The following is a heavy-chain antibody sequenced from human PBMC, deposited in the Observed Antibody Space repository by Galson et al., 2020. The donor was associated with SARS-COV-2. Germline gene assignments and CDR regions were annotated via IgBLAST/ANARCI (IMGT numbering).Heavy chain of an antibody. CDR2: IIPILGIA. Sequence: KISCKASGGTFSSYAISWVRQAPGQGLEWMGGIIPILGIANYAQKFQGRVTITADKSTSTGYMELSSLRSEATGVYYCAREVGSYAPINWFDPCVQGTLVTVSS. CDR3: AREVGSYAPINWFDP. V-gene: IGHV1-69*10. J-gene: IGHJ5*02. CDR1: GGTFSSYA. D-gene: IGHD1-26*01.